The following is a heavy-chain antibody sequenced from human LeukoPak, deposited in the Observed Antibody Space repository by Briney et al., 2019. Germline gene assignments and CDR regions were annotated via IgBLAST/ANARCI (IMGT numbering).Heavy chain of an antibody. CDR2: ILHSGST. CDR3: ARAGMVYAMVEDAFDI. V-gene: IGHV4-4*02. CDR1: GGSISGSNW. Sequence: SETLSLTCAVSGGSISGSNWWSWVRQPPGKGLEWIGEILHSGSTNYNPSLKSRVTISVDTSKNQFSLKLSSVTAADTAVYYCARAGMVYAMVEDAFDIWGQGTMVTVSS. D-gene: IGHD2-8*01. J-gene: IGHJ3*02.